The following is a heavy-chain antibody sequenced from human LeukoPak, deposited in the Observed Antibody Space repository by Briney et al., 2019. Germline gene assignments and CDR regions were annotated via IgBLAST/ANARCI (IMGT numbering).Heavy chain of an antibody. V-gene: IGHV1-69*04. Sequence: SVKVSCKASGGTFSSYAISRVRQAPGQGLEWMGRIIPIFGIANYAQKFQGRVTITADKSTSTAYMELSSLRSEDTAVYYCARASGYCSSTSCHDAFDIWGQGTMVTVSS. CDR2: IIPIFGIA. D-gene: IGHD2-2*03. CDR1: GGTFSSYA. J-gene: IGHJ3*02. CDR3: ARASGYCSSTSCHDAFDI.